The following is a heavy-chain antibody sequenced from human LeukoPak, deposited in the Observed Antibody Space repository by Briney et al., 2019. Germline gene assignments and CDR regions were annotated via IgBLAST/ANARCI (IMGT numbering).Heavy chain of an antibody. CDR3: ARHVYDFWSGALNGYYYMDV. CDR1: GGSISSSSYY. J-gene: IGHJ6*03. Sequence: KPSETLSLTCTVSGGSISSSSYYWGWIRQPPGKGLEWIGSIYYCGSTSYNPSLKSRVTISVDTSKNQFSLKLSSVTAADTAVYYCARHVYDFWSGALNGYYYMDVWGKGTTVTVSS. V-gene: IGHV4-39*01. CDR2: IYYCGST. D-gene: IGHD3-3*01.